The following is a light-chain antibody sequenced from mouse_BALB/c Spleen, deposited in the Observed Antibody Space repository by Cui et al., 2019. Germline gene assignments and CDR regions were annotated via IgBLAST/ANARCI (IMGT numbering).Light chain of an antibody. V-gene: IGKV19-93*01. Sequence: DIQMTQSPSPLSASLGGKVTITCKASQDINKYMAWYQHKPGKGPRLLIHYTTTLRPSIPSRFSGSGSGRDYSFSISNLEPKDIATYYCLQYDNLGTFGGGTKLEIK. CDR1: QDINKY. CDR2: YTT. J-gene: IGKJ1*01. CDR3: LQYDNLGT.